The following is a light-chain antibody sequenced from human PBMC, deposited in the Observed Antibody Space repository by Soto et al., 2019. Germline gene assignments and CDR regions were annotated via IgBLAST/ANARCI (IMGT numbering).Light chain of an antibody. V-gene: IGLV2-14*01. CDR3: SSYTTSNTRQIV. Sequence: SVLARPSSLSGSPGQSITISCTGTSSDVVGYNYVSWYQQHPGKAPKFMIYDVSNRPSGVSNRFSGSKSGNTASLTISGLQAEDEADYYCSSYTTSNTRQIVFGTGTKVTVL. J-gene: IGLJ1*01. CDR1: SSDVVGYNY. CDR2: DVS.